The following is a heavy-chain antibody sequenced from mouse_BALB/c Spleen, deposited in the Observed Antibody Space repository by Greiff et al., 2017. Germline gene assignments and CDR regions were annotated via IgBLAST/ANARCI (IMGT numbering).Heavy chain of an antibody. V-gene: IGHV1-69*02. D-gene: IGHD2-3*01. CDR2: IDPSDSET. CDR3: ARDGYYAYYYAMDY. J-gene: IGHJ4*01. CDR1: GYTFTSYW. Sequence: QVQLQQPGAELVKPGAPVKLSCKASGYTFTSYWMNWVKQRPGRGLEWIGRIDPSDSETHYNQKFKDKATLTVDKSSSTAYIQLSSLTSEDSAVYYCARDGYYAYYYAMDYWGQGTSVTVSS.